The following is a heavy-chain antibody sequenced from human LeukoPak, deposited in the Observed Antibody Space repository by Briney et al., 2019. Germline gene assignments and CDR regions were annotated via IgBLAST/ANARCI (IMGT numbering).Heavy chain of an antibody. D-gene: IGHD6-13*01. CDR3: ARDVKIYSSSWDSGVGAFGI. CDR1: GFTFSNSW. Sequence: PGGSLRLSCAASGFTFSNSWMTWVRQAPGKGLEWVSVIYSGGSTYYADSVKGRFTISRDNSKNTLYLQMNSLRAEDTAVYYCARDVKIYSSSWDSGVGAFGIWGQGTMVTVSS. CDR2: IYSGGST. J-gene: IGHJ3*02. V-gene: IGHV3-53*01.